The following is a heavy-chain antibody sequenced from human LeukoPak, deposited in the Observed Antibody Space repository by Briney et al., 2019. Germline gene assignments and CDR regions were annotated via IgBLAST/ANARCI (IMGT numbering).Heavy chain of an antibody. D-gene: IGHD3-10*01. Sequence: SETLSLTCTVSGGSVSSGGYYWSWIRQPPGKGLEWIGYINYSGSTNYNPSLKSRVTISADTSKNQFSLKLSSVTAADTAVYYCARGYGSSFDYWGQGTLVTVSS. J-gene: IGHJ4*02. CDR1: GGSVSSGGYY. CDR2: INYSGST. V-gene: IGHV4-61*08. CDR3: ARGYGSSFDY.